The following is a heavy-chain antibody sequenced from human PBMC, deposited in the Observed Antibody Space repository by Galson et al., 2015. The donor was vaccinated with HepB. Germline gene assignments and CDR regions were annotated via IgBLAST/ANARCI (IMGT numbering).Heavy chain of an antibody. CDR3: ARGALVVVVDATQNNWFDP. Sequence: SVKVSCKASGYTFSSYSITWVRQAPGQGLEWMGWINAYNRNTDYARQLQGRVTMTTDTSTSTAYMELESLRSDDTAVYYCARGALVVVVDATQNNWFDPWGQGTLVTVSS. J-gene: IGHJ5*02. CDR2: INAYNRNT. D-gene: IGHD2-15*01. V-gene: IGHV1-18*01. CDR1: GYTFSSYS.